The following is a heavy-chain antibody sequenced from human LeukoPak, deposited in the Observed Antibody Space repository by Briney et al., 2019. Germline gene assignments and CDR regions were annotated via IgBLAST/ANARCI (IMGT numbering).Heavy chain of an antibody. J-gene: IGHJ4*02. D-gene: IGHD6-13*01. Sequence: GESLKISCKGSGYSFTSYWIAWVRQMPGKGLEWMGIIYPGDSDTRYSPSFQGQVTISADKSISTAYLQWSSLKVSDTAMYYCARLKQEQQLVLDYWGQGTLVTVSS. CDR2: IYPGDSDT. CDR1: GYSFTSYW. CDR3: ARLKQEQQLVLDY. V-gene: IGHV5-51*01.